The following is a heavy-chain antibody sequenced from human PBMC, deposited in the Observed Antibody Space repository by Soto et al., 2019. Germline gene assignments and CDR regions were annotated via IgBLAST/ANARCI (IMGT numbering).Heavy chain of an antibody. J-gene: IGHJ6*02. V-gene: IGHV4-4*02. Sequence: PSETLSLTCAVSGGSISSSNWWSWVRQPPGKGLEWIGEIYHTGSTNYNPSLKSRVTISVDKSKNQFSLKLSSVTAADTAVYYCARERYHNYYYYGMDVWGQGTTVTVSS. CDR1: GGSISSSNW. CDR3: ARERYHNYYYYGMDV. CDR2: IYHTGST. D-gene: IGHD3-9*01.